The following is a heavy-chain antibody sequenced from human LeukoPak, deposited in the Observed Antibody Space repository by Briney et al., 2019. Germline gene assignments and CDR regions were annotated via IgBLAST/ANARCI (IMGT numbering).Heavy chain of an antibody. J-gene: IGHJ4*02. V-gene: IGHV1-2*02. D-gene: IGHD6-13*01. Sequence: ASVRVSCKAAGYTLTRYYMHWVGPAGGQGLEWMGWINPNSGGKNYAQKFQGRVTMTRDTTISTAYMELSRLRSDDTAVYYCAGISGYSSSWHDYWGQGTLVTVSS. CDR1: GYTLTRYY. CDR2: INPNSGGK. CDR3: AGISGYSSSWHDY.